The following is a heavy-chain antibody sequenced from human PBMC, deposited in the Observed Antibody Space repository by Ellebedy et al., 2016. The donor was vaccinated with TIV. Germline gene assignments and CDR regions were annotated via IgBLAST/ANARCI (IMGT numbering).Heavy chain of an antibody. D-gene: IGHD5-12*01. Sequence: SETLSLTXTVSGGSITDFYWSWIRQPPGRGLQWIGYVYSSGSTNYNPFFKSRLTMSIDTSKSQLSLNLTSVTAADTAVYFCVRGRLGRALNSGYLYWGQGSLVTVSS. CDR3: VRGRLGRALNSGYLY. V-gene: IGHV4-59*12. J-gene: IGHJ4*02. CDR1: GGSITDFY. CDR2: VYSSGST.